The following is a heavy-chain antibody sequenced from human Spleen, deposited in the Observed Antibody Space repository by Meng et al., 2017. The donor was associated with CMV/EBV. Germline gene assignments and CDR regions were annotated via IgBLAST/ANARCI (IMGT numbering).Heavy chain of an antibody. CDR2: IRGSDNKI. V-gene: IGHV3-48*04. D-gene: IGHD4-23*01. J-gene: IGHJ3*02. CDR1: GFTFSSYS. Sequence: GESLKISCAASGFTFSSYSMNWVRQAPGKGLEWISYIRGSDNKIYYADSVKGRFVISRDNAKNSLYLQMSSLRAEDTAVYYCASETEGSNCDAFDIWGQGTMVTVSS. CDR3: ASETEGSNCDAFDI.